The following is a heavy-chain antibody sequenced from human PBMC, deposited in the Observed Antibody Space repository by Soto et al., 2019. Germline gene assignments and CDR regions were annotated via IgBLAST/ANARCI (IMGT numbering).Heavy chain of an antibody. V-gene: IGHV1-69*01. Sequence: QVQLVQSGAEVKKPGSSVKVSCKASGGTFSSYAISWVRQAPGQGLEWMGGIIPIFGTANYAQKFQRRVTITADESTSTAYMELSSLRSEDTAVYYCARGTMVRGVISYYYYGMDVWGQGTTVTVSS. D-gene: IGHD3-10*01. CDR2: IIPIFGTA. J-gene: IGHJ6*02. CDR3: ARGTMVRGVISYYYYGMDV. CDR1: GGTFSSYA.